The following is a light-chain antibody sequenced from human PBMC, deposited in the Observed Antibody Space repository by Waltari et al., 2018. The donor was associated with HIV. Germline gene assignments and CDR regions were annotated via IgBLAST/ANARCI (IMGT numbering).Light chain of an antibody. CDR2: RAS. V-gene: IGKV3-20*01. J-gene: IGKJ3*01. CDR1: QAVNNDY. CDR3: HQYGDSSLMT. Sequence: ILLMQSPDSLSLSPGGTATLSCRASQAVNNDYLAWYQQRPGQAPRLLMYRASTRAAAIPDRFSGGGSGTDFTLTISSLEPDDFAVYYCHQYGDSSLMTFGPGTTVDL.